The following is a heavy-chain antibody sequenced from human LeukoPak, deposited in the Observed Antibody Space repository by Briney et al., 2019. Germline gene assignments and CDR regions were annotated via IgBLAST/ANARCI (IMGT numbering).Heavy chain of an antibody. J-gene: IGHJ3*02. V-gene: IGHV1-2*06. Sequence: ASVTVSCKASGDTFTGYYIHWVQLAPGQGLEWMGRISPNSGGTSSAQKFLGRVTMPRDTSISTAYMELSRLTSDDTAVYYCARDRKSGSYSDAFDIWGQGTMVTVSS. D-gene: IGHD1-26*01. CDR1: GDTFTGYY. CDR2: ISPNSGGT. CDR3: ARDRKSGSYSDAFDI.